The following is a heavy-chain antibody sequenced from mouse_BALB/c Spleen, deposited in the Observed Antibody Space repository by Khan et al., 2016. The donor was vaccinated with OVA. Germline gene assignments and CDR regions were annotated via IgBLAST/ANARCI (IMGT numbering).Heavy chain of an antibody. V-gene: IGHV1S136*01. CDR2: IIPYNGGT. J-gene: IGHJ2*01. D-gene: IGHD4-1*01. Sequence: EVQLVESGPELVKPGASVKMSCKASGYTFTNYVLHWVKQKPGQGLEWIGYIIPYNGGTKYNENFKGKATLASDKSSITANTELSSLTSEDSAVYYDTRGYWRSYYFDNWGQGTTLTLSS. CDR1: GYTFTNYV. CDR3: TRGYWRSYYFDN.